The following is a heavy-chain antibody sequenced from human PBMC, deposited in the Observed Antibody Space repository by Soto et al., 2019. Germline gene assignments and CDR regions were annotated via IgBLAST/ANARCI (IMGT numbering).Heavy chain of an antibody. CDR3: AGDLVGWPDY. V-gene: IGHV1-3*01. J-gene: IGHJ4*02. CDR1: GYTFTSYA. D-gene: IGHD6-19*01. Sequence: QVQLVQSGAEVKKPGASVKVSCKASGYTFTSYAMHWVRQAPGQRLEWMGWINAGNGNTKDSQKFQGRVTITRDTSASTAYMELSSLRSEATAVYYCAGDLVGWPDYWGQGTLVTVSS. CDR2: INAGNGNT.